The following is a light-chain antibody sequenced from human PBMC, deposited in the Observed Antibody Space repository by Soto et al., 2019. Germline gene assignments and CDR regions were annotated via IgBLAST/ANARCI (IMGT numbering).Light chain of an antibody. CDR1: QDISNY. J-gene: IGKJ5*01. CDR3: QQSDSLPTT. V-gene: IGKV1-33*01. CDR2: VAT. Sequence: DIPMTQSPPSLSASVGDRVTITCRASQDISNYLNWYQQRPGKAPKLLTYVATNLASGVPSRFSGTRSGTHFTFTTTRLQPEDVAAYYCQQSDSLPTTFGQGTRLEI.